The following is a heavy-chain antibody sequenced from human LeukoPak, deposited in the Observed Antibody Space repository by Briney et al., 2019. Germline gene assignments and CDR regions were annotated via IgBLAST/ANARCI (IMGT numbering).Heavy chain of an antibody. D-gene: IGHD6-19*01. CDR2: INGDGSDP. V-gene: IGHV3-74*01. J-gene: IGHJ6*03. CDR1: GFTFSTSW. CDR3: ARDGGWYKRGLDYYYYYMDV. Sequence: GGSLRLSCEASGFTFSTSWTYWVRQAPGKGLEWVSRINGDGSDPSYADFVKGRFTISRDNAKKPLYLQMNSLRVEDTALYYCARDGGWYKRGLDYYYYYMDVWGKGTTVTVSS.